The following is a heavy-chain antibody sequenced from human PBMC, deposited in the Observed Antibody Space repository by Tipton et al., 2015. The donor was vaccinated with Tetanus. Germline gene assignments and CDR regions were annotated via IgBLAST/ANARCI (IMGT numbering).Heavy chain of an antibody. D-gene: IGHD5-12*01. CDR2: VSYSGSS. V-gene: IGHV4-61*08. CDR1: GGSVRSGDYS. J-gene: IGHJ4*02. CDR3: ARPGVGGYTGYYFDF. Sequence: TLSLTCTVSGGSVRSGDYSWNWIRQPPGKGLEWLAYVSYSGSSYYNPTLKSRVTISVDTSKNQFSLKLDSVTAADAAVYYCARPGVGGYTGYYFDFWGQGTVVTVSS.